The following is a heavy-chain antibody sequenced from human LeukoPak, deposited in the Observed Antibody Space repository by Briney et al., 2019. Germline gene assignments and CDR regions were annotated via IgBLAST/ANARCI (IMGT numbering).Heavy chain of an antibody. Sequence: GGSLRLSCAASGFTFTNYWMRWVRQAPGKGLVWVSRIHSDGSSTNYADSVTGRFTISRDNAKNTLYLQMNSLRAEDTAVYYCARDDAAAGIIFDSWGQGTLVTVSP. CDR3: ARDDAAAGIIFDS. D-gene: IGHD6-13*01. CDR2: IHSDGSST. J-gene: IGHJ4*02. V-gene: IGHV3-74*01. CDR1: GFTFTNYW.